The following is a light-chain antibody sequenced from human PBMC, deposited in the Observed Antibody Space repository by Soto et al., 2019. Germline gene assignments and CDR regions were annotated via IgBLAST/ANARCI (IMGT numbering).Light chain of an antibody. CDR3: QQSYSTPPT. CDR1: QRISTY. Sequence: DIQMTQSPSSLSASVGDRVTITCRASQRISTYLNWYQQKPGKAPKLLIYAVSNLQSGVPSRFSGSGSGTDFTLTFSSLQPEDFATYYCQQSYSTPPTFGGGTKVEIK. V-gene: IGKV1-39*01. CDR2: AVS. J-gene: IGKJ4*01.